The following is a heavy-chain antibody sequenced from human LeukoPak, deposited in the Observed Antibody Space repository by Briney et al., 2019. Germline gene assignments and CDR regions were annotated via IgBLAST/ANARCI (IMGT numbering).Heavy chain of an antibody. J-gene: IGHJ4*02. CDR1: GGTFSSYA. V-gene: IGHV1-69*04. D-gene: IGHD6-19*01. CDR2: IIPILGIA. Sequence: APVKVSCKASGGTFSSYAISWVRQAPGQGLEWMGRIIPILGIANYAQKFQGRVTITADKSTSTAYMELSSLRSEDTAVYYCARDDIAVAGGDYWGQGTLVTVSS. CDR3: ARDDIAVAGGDY.